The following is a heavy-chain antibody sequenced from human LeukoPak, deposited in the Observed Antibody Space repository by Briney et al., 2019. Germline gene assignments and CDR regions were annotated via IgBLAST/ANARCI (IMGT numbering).Heavy chain of an antibody. CDR1: GFTFSSYA. D-gene: IGHD6-13*01. CDR2: ISGSGDST. V-gene: IGHV3-23*01. J-gene: IGHJ4*02. Sequence: GGSLRLSCAASGFTFSSYAMSWVRQAPGKGLEWVSVISGSGDSTYHADSVKGRFTISRDNSKNTLYLQMNSLRAEDTAVYYCAKDRRMAAAGTNYFDYWGQGTLVTVSS. CDR3: AKDRRMAAAGTNYFDY.